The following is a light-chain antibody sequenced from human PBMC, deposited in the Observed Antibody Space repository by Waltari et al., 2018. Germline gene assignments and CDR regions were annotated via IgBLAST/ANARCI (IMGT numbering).Light chain of an antibody. Sequence: AIQLTQSPSSLSASVGDRVTITCRASQGISSALAWYQQQPGKAPKLLIYDASSLESGVPSRFSGSGSWTDFTLTISSLQPEDFATYYCQQFNNYPITFGQGTRLEIK. CDR3: QQFNNYPIT. CDR1: QGISSA. V-gene: IGKV1D-13*01. CDR2: DAS. J-gene: IGKJ5*01.